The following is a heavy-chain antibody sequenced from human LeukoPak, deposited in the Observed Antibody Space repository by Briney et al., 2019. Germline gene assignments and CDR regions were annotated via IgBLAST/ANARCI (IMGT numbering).Heavy chain of an antibody. D-gene: IGHD6-6*01. CDR3: ARSSIAARGTPDY. CDR1: GYSISSGYY. CDR2: IYHSGST. Sequence: PSETLSLTCAVSGYSISSGYYWGWIRQPPGKGLEWIGSIYHSGSTYYNPSPKSRVTISVDTSKNQFSLKLSSVTAADTAVYYCARSSIAARGTPDYWGQGTLVTVSS. J-gene: IGHJ4*02. V-gene: IGHV4-38-2*01.